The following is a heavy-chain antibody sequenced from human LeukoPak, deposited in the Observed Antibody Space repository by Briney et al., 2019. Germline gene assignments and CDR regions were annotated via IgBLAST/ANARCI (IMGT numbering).Heavy chain of an antibody. Sequence: PGGSLRLSCAASGFTFSSYSMNWVRQAPGKGLEWVSHITASGTAMFYADSVKGRFTISRDNAKNSLYLQMNSLRDEDTAVYYCARDQSGGYSGFDPRDWGQGALVTVSS. CDR2: ITASGTAM. V-gene: IGHV3-48*02. CDR3: ARDQSGGYSGFDPRD. J-gene: IGHJ4*02. D-gene: IGHD5-12*01. CDR1: GFTFSSYS.